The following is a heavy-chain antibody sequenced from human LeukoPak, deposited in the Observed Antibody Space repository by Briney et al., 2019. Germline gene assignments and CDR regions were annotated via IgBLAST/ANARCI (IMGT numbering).Heavy chain of an antibody. Sequence: GGSLRLSCAASGFTFSNAWMSWVRQAPGKGLEWVGRIKSKTDGGTTDYAAPVKGRFTISRDDSKNTLYLQMNSLKTEDTAVYYCTTYDYSSSWYVFGHYYMDVWGKGTTVTVSS. CDR1: GFTFSNAW. J-gene: IGHJ6*03. CDR3: TTYDYSSSWYVFGHYYMDV. CDR2: IKSKTDGGTT. D-gene: IGHD6-13*01. V-gene: IGHV3-15*01.